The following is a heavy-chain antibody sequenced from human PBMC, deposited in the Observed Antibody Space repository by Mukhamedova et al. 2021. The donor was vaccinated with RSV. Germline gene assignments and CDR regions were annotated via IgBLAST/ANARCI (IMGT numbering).Heavy chain of an antibody. CDR3: VRSCSTGSSCYGWFDP. J-gene: IGHJ5*02. Sequence: TISRDNAKNTLYLQMNSLRAEDTAVYYCVRSCSTGSSCYGWFDPWGQGTLVTVSS. D-gene: IGHD2-2*01. V-gene: IGHV3-74*01.